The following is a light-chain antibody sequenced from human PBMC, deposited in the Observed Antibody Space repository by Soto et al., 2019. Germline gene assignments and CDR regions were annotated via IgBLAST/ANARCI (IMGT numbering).Light chain of an antibody. Sequence: QSALTQPASVSGSPGQSITISCTGTSSDVGGYNYVSWYQQHPGKAPKLMIYDVSNRPSGVSNRFSGSKSGNTASLTISGLQAEDEDDYSCSSYTSSSTLVVFGGGTQLTVL. V-gene: IGLV2-14*01. J-gene: IGLJ2*01. CDR3: SSYTSSSTLVV. CDR1: SSDVGGYNY. CDR2: DVS.